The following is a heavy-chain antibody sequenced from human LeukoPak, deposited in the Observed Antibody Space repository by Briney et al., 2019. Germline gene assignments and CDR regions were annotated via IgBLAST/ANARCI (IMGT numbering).Heavy chain of an antibody. CDR2: INWNGGST. Sequence: GGSLRLSCAASGFTFDDYGMSWVRQAPGKGLEWVSGINWNGGSTGYADSVKGRFTISRDNAKNSLYLQMNSLRAEDTAVYYCARPDPWELLDYWGQGTLVTVSS. V-gene: IGHV3-20*04. CDR3: ARPDPWELLDY. D-gene: IGHD4-23*01. CDR1: GFTFDDYG. J-gene: IGHJ4*02.